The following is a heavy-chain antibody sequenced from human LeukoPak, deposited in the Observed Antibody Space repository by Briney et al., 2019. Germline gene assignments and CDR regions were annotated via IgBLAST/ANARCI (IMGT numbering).Heavy chain of an antibody. CDR3: AKGSSSSGYYYYGMDA. CDR2: ISGSGGST. CDR1: GFTFSSYA. J-gene: IGHJ6*02. D-gene: IGHD6-6*01. Sequence: GGSLRLSCAASGFTFSSYAMSWVRQAPGKGLEWVSAISGSGGSTYYADSVKGRFTISRDNSKNTLYLQMNSLRAEDTAVYYCAKGSSSSGYYYYGMDAWGQGTTVTVSS. V-gene: IGHV3-23*01.